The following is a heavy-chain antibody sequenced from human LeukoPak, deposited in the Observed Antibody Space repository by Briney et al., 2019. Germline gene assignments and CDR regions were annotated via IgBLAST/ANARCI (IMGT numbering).Heavy chain of an antibody. CDR3: VSFYETY. CDR1: GFTFSSYA. CDR2: INSDGSWT. D-gene: IGHD2/OR15-2a*01. Sequence: GGSLRLSCVASGFTFSSYAMNWVRHAPGKGLVWVSHINSDGSWTSYADSVKGRFTISKDNAKNTVYLQMSNLRVEDTAVYYCVSFYETYWGRGTLVTVSS. J-gene: IGHJ4*02. V-gene: IGHV3-74*01.